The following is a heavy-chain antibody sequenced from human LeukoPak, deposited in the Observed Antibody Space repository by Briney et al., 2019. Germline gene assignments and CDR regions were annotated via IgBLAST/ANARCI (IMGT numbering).Heavy chain of an antibody. D-gene: IGHD3-10*01. CDR2: IRSKANNYAT. CDR3: TRLTGADVFDI. V-gene: IGHV3-73*01. CDR1: AFTFSGSA. Sequence: GGSLRLSCAASAFTFSGSAIHWVRQASGKGLEWVGRIRSKANNYATAYAASVEGRFTIARDDSKSTAYLQMNSLKTEDTAVYYCTRLTGADVFDIWGQGTMVTVSS. J-gene: IGHJ3*02.